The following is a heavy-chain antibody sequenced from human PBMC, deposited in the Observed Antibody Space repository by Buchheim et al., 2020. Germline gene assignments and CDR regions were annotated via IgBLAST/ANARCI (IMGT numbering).Heavy chain of an antibody. CDR3: ARDRGNDYGDPRAWYFDL. CDR1: GGSISSGGYS. D-gene: IGHD4-17*01. CDR2: IYHSGST. Sequence: QLQLQESGSGLVKPSQTLSLTCAVSGGSISSGGYSWSWIRQPPGKGLEWIGYIYHSGSTYYNPSLKSRVTISVDRSKIQFSLKLSSVTAADTAVYYCARDRGNDYGDPRAWYFDLWGRGTL. J-gene: IGHJ2*01. V-gene: IGHV4-30-2*01.